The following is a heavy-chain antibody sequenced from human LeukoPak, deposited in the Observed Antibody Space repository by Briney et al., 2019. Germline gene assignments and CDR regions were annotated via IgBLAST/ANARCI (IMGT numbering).Heavy chain of an antibody. J-gene: IGHJ3*01. CDR1: GGSISSYY. CDR3: ARAPLPSDAFDV. Sequence: SETLSLTCTVSGGSISSYYWSWIRQPPGKGLEWIGYIDYSGSTNSNPSLKSRVTISVDTSKTQFSLKLSSVTAADTAVYYCARAPLPSDAFDVWGQGTMVTVSS. CDR2: IDYSGST. V-gene: IGHV4-59*01.